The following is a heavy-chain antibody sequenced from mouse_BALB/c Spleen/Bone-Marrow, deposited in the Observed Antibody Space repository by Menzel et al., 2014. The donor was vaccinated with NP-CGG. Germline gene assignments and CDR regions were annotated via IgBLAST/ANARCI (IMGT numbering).Heavy chain of an antibody. D-gene: IGHD1-1*01. Sequence: VQLQQSGAELVKPGASVKLSCTASGFNIKDTYMHWVKQRPEQGLEWIGRIDPANGNTKYDPKFQGKATITADTSSNTAYPQLSSLTSEDTAVYYCARIYYYGRGYFDYWGQGTTLTVSS. CDR3: ARIYYYGRGYFDY. J-gene: IGHJ2*01. CDR2: IDPANGNT. CDR1: GFNIKDTY. V-gene: IGHV14-3*02.